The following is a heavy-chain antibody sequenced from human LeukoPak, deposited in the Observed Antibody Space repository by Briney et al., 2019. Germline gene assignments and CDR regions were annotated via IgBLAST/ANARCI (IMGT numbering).Heavy chain of an antibody. CDR3: ARELHVERDDY. CDR1: GFVFTSYG. D-gene: IGHD1-1*01. CDR2: ISANDGKT. V-gene: IGHV1-18*01. Sequence: ASVKVSCKASGFVFTSYGFPWVRQAPGQGLEWMGWISANDGKTHYSEKHQGRVTMSTDTVTSTAYMELRSLRSDDTAVYYCARELHVERDDYWGQGTLVTVSS. J-gene: IGHJ4*02.